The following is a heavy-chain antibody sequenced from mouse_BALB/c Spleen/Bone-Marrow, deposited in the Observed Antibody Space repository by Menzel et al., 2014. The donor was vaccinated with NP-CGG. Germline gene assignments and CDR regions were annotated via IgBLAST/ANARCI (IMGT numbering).Heavy chain of an antibody. V-gene: IGHV1-7*01. CDR3: ALYYRYDYFDY. Sequence: VKLQESGAEPAKPGASVKMSCKASGYTFTSYWMHWVKQRPGQGLEWIGYINPSTTYSAYNQKFKDKATLTADKSSSTAYMQLSSLTSEDSAVYYCALYYRYDYFDYWGQGTTLTVSS. CDR2: INPSTTYS. J-gene: IGHJ2*01. D-gene: IGHD2-14*01. CDR1: GYTFTSYW.